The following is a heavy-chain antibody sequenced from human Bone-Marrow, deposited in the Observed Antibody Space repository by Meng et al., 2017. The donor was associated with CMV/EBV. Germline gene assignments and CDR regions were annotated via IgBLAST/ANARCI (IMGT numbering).Heavy chain of an antibody. CDR2: ISYDGSNK. J-gene: IGHJ5*02. D-gene: IGHD3-3*01. CDR3: ARGHYDFWSGYRGEFGWFDP. CDR1: GFTFSSYA. Sequence: GESLRLSCAASGFTFSSYAMHWVRQAPGKGLEWVAVISYDGSNKYYADSVKGRFTISRDNSKNTLYLQMNSLRAEDTAVYYCARGHYDFWSGYRGEFGWFDPWGQGTLVTVSS. V-gene: IGHV3-30-3*01.